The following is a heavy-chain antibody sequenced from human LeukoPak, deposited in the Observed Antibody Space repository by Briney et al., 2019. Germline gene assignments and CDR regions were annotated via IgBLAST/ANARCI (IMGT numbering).Heavy chain of an antibody. V-gene: IGHV3-9*01. CDR1: GFTFDDYA. CDR2: ISWNSGSI. D-gene: IGHD6-13*01. Sequence: QPGRSLRLSCAASGFTFDDYAMHWVRHAPGKGLEWVLGISWNSGSIGYADSVKGRFTISRDNAKNSLYLQMNSLRAEDTALYYCAKDIQGGYGSSWYFDHWGQGTLVTVSS. CDR3: AKDIQGGYGSSWYFDH. J-gene: IGHJ4*02.